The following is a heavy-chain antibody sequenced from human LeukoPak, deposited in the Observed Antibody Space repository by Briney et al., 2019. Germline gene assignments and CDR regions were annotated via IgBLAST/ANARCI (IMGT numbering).Heavy chain of an antibody. CDR1: GFTFSNAW. CDR3: AREIHYGEPDY. V-gene: IGHV3-53*01. Sequence: GGSLRLSCAASGFTFSNAWMSWVRQAPGKGLEWVSVIYSGGSTYYADSVKGRFTISRDNSKNTLYLQINSLRIEDTAAYYCAREIHYGEPDYWGQGTLVTVSS. CDR2: IYSGGST. D-gene: IGHD4-17*01. J-gene: IGHJ4*02.